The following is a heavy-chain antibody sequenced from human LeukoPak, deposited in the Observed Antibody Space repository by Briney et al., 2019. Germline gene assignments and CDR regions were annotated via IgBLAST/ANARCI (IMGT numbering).Heavy chain of an antibody. CDR1: GGSFSGYY. V-gene: IGHV4-4*07. CDR3: ARVSSAGIWDY. D-gene: IGHD6-19*01. J-gene: IGHJ4*02. CDR2: IYTSGST. Sequence: SETLSLTCTVSGGSFSGYYWSWIRQPAGKGLEWIGCIYTSGSTNYNPSLKSRVTMSVDTSKNQFSLKLSSVTAADTAVYYRARVSSAGIWDYWGQGTLVTVSS.